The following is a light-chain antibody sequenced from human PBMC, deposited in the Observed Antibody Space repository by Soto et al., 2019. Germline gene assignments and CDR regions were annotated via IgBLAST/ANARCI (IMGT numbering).Light chain of an antibody. J-gene: IGKJ1*01. CDR1: QSFSSSY. V-gene: IGKV3-15*01. Sequence: IVLTMSPGTLSFSPVSKCLLSAVASQSFSSSYLAWYQQKPGQAPRLLIYETSSRATGIPARFSGSGSGTEFTLTISSLQSEDFAVYYCQQHNNWPPWTFGQGTKVDIK. CDR2: ETS. CDR3: QQHNNWPPWT.